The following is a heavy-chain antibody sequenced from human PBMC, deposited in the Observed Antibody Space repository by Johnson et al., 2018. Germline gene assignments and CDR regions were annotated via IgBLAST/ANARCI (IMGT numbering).Heavy chain of an antibody. Sequence: VQLVESGAEVKKPGSSVKVSCKASGGTFSSYAINWVRQAPGQGLEWMGGIIPIFGTANYAQKFQGRVTITADESTSTACMERSSLGSEDTAVYYRAGGEVDIAMVTGDAFDIWGQGTMVTVSS. D-gene: IGHD5-18*01. V-gene: IGHV1-69*01. J-gene: IGHJ3*02. CDR2: IIPIFGTA. CDR1: GGTFSSYA. CDR3: AGGEVDIAMVTGDAFDI.